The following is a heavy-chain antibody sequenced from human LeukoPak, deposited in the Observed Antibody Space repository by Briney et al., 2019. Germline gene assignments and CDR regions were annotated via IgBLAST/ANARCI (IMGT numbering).Heavy chain of an antibody. CDR3: ARAYVSVYYYASSGYYLY. V-gene: IGHV1-18*01. CDR2: ISAYNGNT. D-gene: IGHD3-22*01. J-gene: IGHJ4*02. Sequence: ASVKVSCKASGYTFTSYGISWVRQAPGQGLEWMGWISAYNGNTNYAQKLQGRVTMTTDTSTSTAYMELRSLRSDDTAVYYCARAYVSVYYYASSGYYLYWGQGTLVTVSS. CDR1: GYTFTSYG.